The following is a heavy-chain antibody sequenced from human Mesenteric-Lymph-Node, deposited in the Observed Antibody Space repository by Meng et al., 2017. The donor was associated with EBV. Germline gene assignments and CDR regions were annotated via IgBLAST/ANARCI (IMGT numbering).Heavy chain of an antibody. J-gene: IGHJ5*02. CDR1: GDYIYNSKW. CDR3: ARCIAAAGTSWFDP. V-gene: IGHV4-4*02. D-gene: IGHD6-13*01. CDR2: VYHTGST. Sequence: ESGPEMVKPSGTLSLNCTVSGDYIYNSKWWSWVRQPPGKGLEWIGEVYHTGSTNYNPSLKSRIIISVDKSRNQFSLILSFVTAADTAVYYCARCIAAAGTSWFDPWGQGTLITVSS.